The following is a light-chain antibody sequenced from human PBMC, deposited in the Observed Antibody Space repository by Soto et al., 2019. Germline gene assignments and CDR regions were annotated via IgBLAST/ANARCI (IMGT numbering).Light chain of an antibody. Sequence: QSVLTQPPSASGPPGQSVAISCTGTSSDVGGYNYVSWYQQHPGKAPKLMIYEANKRPSGVPDRFSGSKSGNTASLTVSGLQAEDEADYYCSSYAGSSNVFGTGTKVTVL. CDR3: SSYAGSSNV. CDR2: EAN. CDR1: SSDVGGYNY. V-gene: IGLV2-8*01. J-gene: IGLJ1*01.